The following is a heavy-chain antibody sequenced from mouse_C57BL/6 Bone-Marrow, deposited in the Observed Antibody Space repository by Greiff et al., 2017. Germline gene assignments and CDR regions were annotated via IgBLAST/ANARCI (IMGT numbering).Heavy chain of an antibody. V-gene: IGHV1-62-2*01. CDR3: ARHEDRRATVVGAMDY. CDR2: FYPGSGSI. D-gene: IGHD1-1*01. CDR1: GYTFTEYT. J-gene: IGHJ4*01. Sequence: QVQLVESGAELVKPGASVKLSCKASGYTFTEYTIHLLKQRSGQGLEWIGWFYPGSGSIKYNEKFKDKATLTADKSSSTVYMELSRLTSEDSAVYFCARHEDRRATVVGAMDYWGQGTSVTVSS.